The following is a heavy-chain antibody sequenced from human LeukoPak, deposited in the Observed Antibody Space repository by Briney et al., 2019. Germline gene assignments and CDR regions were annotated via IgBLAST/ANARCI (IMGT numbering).Heavy chain of an antibody. Sequence: PSETLSLTCTVSGGSISSYYWSWIRQPPGKGLEWIGYIYYSGSTYYKPSLKSRVTISLDTSKNQFSLKLSSVTAADTAVYYCARGGYYGSGNDFRFDPWGQGTLVIVSS. V-gene: IGHV4-59*01. CDR1: GGSISSYY. D-gene: IGHD3-10*01. J-gene: IGHJ5*02. CDR3: ARGGYYGSGNDFRFDP. CDR2: IYYSGST.